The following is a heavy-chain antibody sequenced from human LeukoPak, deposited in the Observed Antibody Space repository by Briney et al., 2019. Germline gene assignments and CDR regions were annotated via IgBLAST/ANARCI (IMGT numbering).Heavy chain of an antibody. CDR1: GGSISSYY. Sequence: NPSETLSLTCTVSGGSISSYYWSWIRQPPGKGLEWIGYIYYSGGTNYNPSLKSRVTISVDTSKNQFSLKLSSVTAADTAVYYCARDLRGITMVRGVTEERSDAFDIWGQGTMVTVSS. CDR2: IYYSGGT. J-gene: IGHJ3*02. CDR3: ARDLRGITMVRGVTEERSDAFDI. V-gene: IGHV4-59*01. D-gene: IGHD3-10*01.